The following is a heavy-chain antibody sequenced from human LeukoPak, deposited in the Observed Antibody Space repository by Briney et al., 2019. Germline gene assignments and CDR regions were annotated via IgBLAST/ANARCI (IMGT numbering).Heavy chain of an antibody. CDR3: ARDPPRVRDVSGSTHY. J-gene: IGHJ4*02. Sequence: ASVNVSCKASGYTFSGYYIHWVRQVPGQGLDWMGWINPNSGGTSYAQMFQGRVTMTRDTSINTAYMELSRLRSDDTAVYYCARDPPRVRDVSGSTHYWGQGTLVTVSS. CDR2: INPNSGGT. V-gene: IGHV1-2*02. D-gene: IGHD5-12*01. CDR1: GYTFSGYY.